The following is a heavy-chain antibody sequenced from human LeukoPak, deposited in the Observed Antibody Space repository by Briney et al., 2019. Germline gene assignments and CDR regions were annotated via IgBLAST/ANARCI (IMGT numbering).Heavy chain of an antibody. V-gene: IGHV1-2*02. D-gene: IGHD3-22*01. Sequence: ASVKVSCKASGYTFTGYYMHWVRQAPGQGLEWMGWINPNSGGTNYAQKFQGRVTMTRDTSISTAYLQWSSLKASDTAMYYCARPYYYDSSGYYGDAFDIWGQGTMVTVSS. CDR1: GYTFTGYY. CDR3: ARPYYYDSSGYYGDAFDI. CDR2: INPNSGGT. J-gene: IGHJ3*02.